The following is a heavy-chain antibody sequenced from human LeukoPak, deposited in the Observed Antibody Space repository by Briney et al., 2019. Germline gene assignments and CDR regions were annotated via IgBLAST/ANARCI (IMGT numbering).Heavy chain of an antibody. CDR2: IIPILGIA. D-gene: IGHD7-27*01. V-gene: IGHV1-69*04. CDR3: ARGLGYYFDY. Sequence: SVTVSCKASGGTFSSYAISWVRQAPGQGLEWMGRIIPILGIANYAQKFQGRVTITADKSTSTAYMELSSLRSEDTAVYYCARGLGYYFDYWGQGTLVTVSS. J-gene: IGHJ4*02. CDR1: GGTFSSYA.